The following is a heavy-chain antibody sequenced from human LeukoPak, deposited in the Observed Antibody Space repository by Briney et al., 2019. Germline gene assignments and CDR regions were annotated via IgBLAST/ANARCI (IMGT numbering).Heavy chain of an antibody. Sequence: ASVKVSCKASGGTFISYAISWVRQAPGQGLEWMGGIIPIFGTANYAQKFQGRVTITADESTSTAYMELSSLRSEDTAVYYCARTRDSGSYRGTPYYYYGMDVWGQGTTVTVSS. V-gene: IGHV1-69*13. CDR1: GGTFISYA. CDR2: IIPIFGTA. D-gene: IGHD1-26*01. CDR3: ARTRDSGSYRGTPYYYYGMDV. J-gene: IGHJ6*02.